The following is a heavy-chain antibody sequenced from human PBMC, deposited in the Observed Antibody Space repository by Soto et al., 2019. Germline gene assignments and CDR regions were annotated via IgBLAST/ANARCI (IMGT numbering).Heavy chain of an antibody. CDR1: GGSISSYY. Sequence: ETLSLTCTVSGGSISSYYWSWIRQPPGKGLEWIGYIYYSGSTNYNPSLKSRVTISVDTSKNQFSLKLSSVTAADTAVYYCARSLDYDFWSGPFDYWGQGTLVTVSS. CDR3: ARSLDYDFWSGPFDY. J-gene: IGHJ4*02. V-gene: IGHV4-59*08. D-gene: IGHD3-3*01. CDR2: IYYSGST.